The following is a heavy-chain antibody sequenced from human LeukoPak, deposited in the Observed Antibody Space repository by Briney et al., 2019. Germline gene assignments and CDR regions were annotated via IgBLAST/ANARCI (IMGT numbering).Heavy chain of an antibody. V-gene: IGHV3-33*01. J-gene: IGHJ4*02. CDR2: IWFDGSHK. CDR3: ARDPASDSGTWSKYYFDY. CDR1: GFTYSSYG. D-gene: IGHD6-13*01. Sequence: GGSLRPSCAASGFTYSSYGMHWVRQAPGKGLEWVAAIWFDGSHKFYADSMEGRFSISRDNSKNTLSLQMNSLRAEDTAVYYCARDPASDSGTWSKYYFDYWGQGTLVTVSS.